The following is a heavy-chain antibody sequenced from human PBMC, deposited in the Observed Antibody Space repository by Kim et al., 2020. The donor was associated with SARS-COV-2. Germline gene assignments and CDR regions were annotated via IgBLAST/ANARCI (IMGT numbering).Heavy chain of an antibody. CDR2: ISGSGGAT. V-gene: IGHV3-23*01. Sequence: GGSLRLSCAASGFTFSSYAMSWVRQAPGKGLEWVSAISGSGGATFYADSVKGRFTISRDNSKNTLNLQMNSLRAEDTALYYCAKDPSCGGDTFYSNFDYWGQGTLVTVSS. D-gene: IGHD2-21*01. J-gene: IGHJ4*02. CDR3: AKDPSCGGDTFYSNFDY. CDR1: GFTFSSYA.